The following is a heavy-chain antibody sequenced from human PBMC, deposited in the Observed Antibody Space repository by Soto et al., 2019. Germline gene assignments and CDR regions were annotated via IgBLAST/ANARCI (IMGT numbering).Heavy chain of an antibody. D-gene: IGHD1-26*01. CDR3: AKGLLAIVGTTLPRDAFNI. V-gene: IGHV3-30*18. CDR1: GFSFTTYV. Sequence: WSLRLSCAASGFSFTTYVMHWVRQAPGKGLEWVAVISHDGSYKYYGDAVKGRFTISRDTSKNAVYLEMNSLRPEDTAVYYCAKGLLAIVGTTLPRDAFNIWGQGTMVTVSS. CDR2: ISHDGSYK. J-gene: IGHJ3*02.